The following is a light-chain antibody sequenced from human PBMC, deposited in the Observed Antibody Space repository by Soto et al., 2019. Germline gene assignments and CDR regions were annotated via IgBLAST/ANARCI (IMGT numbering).Light chain of an antibody. CDR1: QSITTY. J-gene: IGKJ4*01. CDR2: GAS. CDR3: RQGYSTPRT. Sequence: DIQMTQSPSSLSASVGDRVTITCRASQSITTYLNWYQKKSGKAPKLLISGASSLQSGVPSRFSGSGSGTDFTLTISSLQPEDFATYYCRQGYSTPRTFGGGTKVEIK. V-gene: IGKV1-39*01.